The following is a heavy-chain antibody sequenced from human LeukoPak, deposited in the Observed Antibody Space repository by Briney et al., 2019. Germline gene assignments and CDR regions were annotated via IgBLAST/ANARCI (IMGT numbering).Heavy chain of an antibody. Sequence: GQSLPSSSKASGYSFTNNWIAWVRQMPGKGLEWMGIIYPGDSDTRYSPPFKGQVTISADKSITTAYLQWGSLRASDTAMYYCVRHTHYYDSTTTNRRRPVVYWGQGTLVSVCS. CDR1: GYSFTNNW. V-gene: IGHV5-51*01. J-gene: IGHJ4*02. D-gene: IGHD3-22*01. CDR3: VRHTHYYDSTTTNRRRPVVY. CDR2: IYPGDSDT.